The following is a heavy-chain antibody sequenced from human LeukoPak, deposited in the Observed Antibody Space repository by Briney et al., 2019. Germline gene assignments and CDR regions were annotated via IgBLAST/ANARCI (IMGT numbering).Heavy chain of an antibody. V-gene: IGHV3-33*06. Sequence: GGSLRLSCAASGFTFSSYGIHWVRQAPGKGLEWVAVDWYDGGNKFYADSVKGRFTISRDNSKNTLYLQMNSLRAEDTAVYYCAKGTATPDLNYFGYWGQGTLATVSS. CDR3: AKGTATPDLNYFGY. CDR2: DWYDGGNK. J-gene: IGHJ4*02. D-gene: IGHD2-2*01. CDR1: GFTFSSYG.